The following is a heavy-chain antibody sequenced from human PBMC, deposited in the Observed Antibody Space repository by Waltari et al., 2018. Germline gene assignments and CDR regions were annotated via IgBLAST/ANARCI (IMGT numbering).Heavy chain of an antibody. Sequence: QLQLQESGPGLVKPSETLSLTCTVSGGSISSSRYYWGWIRQSPGKGLEWIGGIYYNGIIDYNPTLQSRVTISGDTSKNQCSLRLSSVTAADTAVYYCARHWKKSGYRFDPWGQGTLVTVSS. V-gene: IGHV4-39*01. D-gene: IGHD5-12*01. CDR3: ARHWKKSGYRFDP. J-gene: IGHJ5*02. CDR1: GGSISSSRYY. CDR2: IYYNGII.